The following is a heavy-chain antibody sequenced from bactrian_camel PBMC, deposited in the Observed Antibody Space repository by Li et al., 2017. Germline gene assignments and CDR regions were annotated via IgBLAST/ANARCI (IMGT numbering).Heavy chain of an antibody. CDR3: AAQRAIDDCRYEYNY. Sequence: QLVESGGGLVQPGGSLRLSCAASGFTVSTYCMAWFRQAPGKGREAVAAVVTDGIKSYTHSAKGRFTISKDDAKNTLYLQMNSLKPEDTATYYCAAQRAIDDCRYEYNYWGKGTQVTVS. D-gene: IGHD4*01. J-gene: IGHJ4*01. CDR2: VVTDGIK. V-gene: IGHV3S26*01. CDR1: GFTVSTYC.